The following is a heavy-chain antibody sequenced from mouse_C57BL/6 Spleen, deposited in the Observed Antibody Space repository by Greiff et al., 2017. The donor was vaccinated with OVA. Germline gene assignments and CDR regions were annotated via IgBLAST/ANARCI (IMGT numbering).Heavy chain of an antibody. CDR2: ILPGSGST. CDR3: ARGGYYGSNWYFDV. Sequence: VQLQQSGAELMKPGASVKLSCKATGYTFTGYWIEWVKQRPGHGLEWIGEILPGSGSTNYNEKFKGKATFTADTSSHTAYMQLRSLTTEDSAIYYGARGGYYGSNWYFDVWGTGTTVTVSS. J-gene: IGHJ1*03. V-gene: IGHV1-9*01. D-gene: IGHD1-1*01. CDR1: GYTFTGYW.